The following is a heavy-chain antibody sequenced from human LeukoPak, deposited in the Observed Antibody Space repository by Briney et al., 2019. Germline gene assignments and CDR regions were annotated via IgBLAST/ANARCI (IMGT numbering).Heavy chain of an antibody. J-gene: IGHJ4*02. CDR2: ISADGSKI. CDR3: GRVLHRRCSGGICYHHFDY. Sequence: GGSLRLSCAASGFIFSNYAMHWVRQAPGKGLEWVALISADGSKIYYADSAKGRFTISRDNSRNTLYLQMNSLRAEDSAVYYCGRVLHRRCSGGICYHHFDYWGQGTLVTVSS. D-gene: IGHD2-15*01. CDR1: GFIFSNYA. V-gene: IGHV3-30*04.